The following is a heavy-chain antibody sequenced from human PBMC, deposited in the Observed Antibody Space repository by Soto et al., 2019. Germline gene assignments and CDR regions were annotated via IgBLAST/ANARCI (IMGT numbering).Heavy chain of an antibody. D-gene: IGHD1-7*01. CDR2: IYRGGNT. V-gene: IGHV4-4*02. CDR1: GASINSSAW. CDR3: ARDKGGTSTS. J-gene: IGHJ5*02. Sequence: SETLSLTCTVSGASINSSAWWSWVRQAPGRGLEWIGDIYRGGNTNYNPSLKSRLIVSIDKSKNQFSLNLNSVTAADTAIYYCARDKGGTSTSWGQGALVTVSS.